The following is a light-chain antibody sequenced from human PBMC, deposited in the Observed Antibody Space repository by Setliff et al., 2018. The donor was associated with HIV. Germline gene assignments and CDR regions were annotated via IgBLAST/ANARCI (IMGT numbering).Light chain of an antibody. CDR2: KAS. J-gene: IGKJ1*01. CDR3: QHYNSFSGGT. CDR1: ESISNR. Sequence: DIQMTQSTSTLSASVGDRVTITCRASESISNRLAWYQQKPGKAPRLLISKASTLEAGIPSRFSGSGSGTEFTLTISSLQPDDFASYYCQHYNSFSGGTFGQGTKVDIK. V-gene: IGKV1-5*03.